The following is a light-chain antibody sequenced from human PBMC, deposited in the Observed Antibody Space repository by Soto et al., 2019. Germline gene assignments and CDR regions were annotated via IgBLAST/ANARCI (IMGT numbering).Light chain of an antibody. J-gene: IGKJ5*01. Sequence: DILMTQSPLSLPVSTGEPASISCRSSHSLLRTNGNNFLDWYLQKAGQSPQLLIYLGSNLASGVPDRFSGSGSGTDFTLKISRVEAEDVATYFCMQDLRTPIAFGQGTRLEIK. CDR1: HSLLRTNGNNF. V-gene: IGKV2-28*01. CDR2: LGS. CDR3: MQDLRTPIA.